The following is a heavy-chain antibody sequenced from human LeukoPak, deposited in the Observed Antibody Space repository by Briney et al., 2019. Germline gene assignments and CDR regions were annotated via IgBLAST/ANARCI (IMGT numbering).Heavy chain of an antibody. V-gene: IGHV3-7*01. J-gene: IGHJ3*02. D-gene: IGHD1-26*01. Sequence: PGGSLRLSCAASGFTFSSYAMSWVRQAPGKGLGWVANIKQAGSEKKYVDSVKGRFTISRDNAKNLLYLQMNSLRAEDTAVYYCARDPLGVGASWMQDAFDMWGQGTMVTVSS. CDR3: ARDPLGVGASWMQDAFDM. CDR1: GFTFSSYA. CDR2: IKQAGSEK.